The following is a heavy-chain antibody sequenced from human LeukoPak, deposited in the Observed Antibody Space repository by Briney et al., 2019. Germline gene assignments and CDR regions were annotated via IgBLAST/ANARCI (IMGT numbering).Heavy chain of an antibody. J-gene: IGHJ3*02. D-gene: IGHD3-3*01. CDR1: GGSISSYY. Sequence: SETLSLTCTVSGGSISSYYWSWIRQPPGKRLEWIGYIYYSGSTNYNPSLKSRVTISVDTSKNQFSLKLSSVTAADTAVYYCARHKGHVLRFLEWSDAFDIWGQGTMVTVSS. V-gene: IGHV4-59*08. CDR2: IYYSGST. CDR3: ARHKGHVLRFLEWSDAFDI.